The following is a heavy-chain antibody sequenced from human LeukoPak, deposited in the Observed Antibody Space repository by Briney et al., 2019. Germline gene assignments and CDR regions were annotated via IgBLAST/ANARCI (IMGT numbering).Heavy chain of an antibody. CDR3: AREGYCNSTSCYKPFDY. CDR2: ISAYNGNT. J-gene: IGHJ4*02. CDR1: GYTFTSYG. D-gene: IGHD2-2*01. V-gene: IGHV1-18*01. Sequence: WASVKVSCKASGYTFTSYGISWVRQAPGQGLEWMGWISAYNGNTNYAQKLQGRVTMTTDTSTSTAYMELRSLRSDDTAVYYCAREGYCNSTSCYKPFDYWGQGTLVTVSS.